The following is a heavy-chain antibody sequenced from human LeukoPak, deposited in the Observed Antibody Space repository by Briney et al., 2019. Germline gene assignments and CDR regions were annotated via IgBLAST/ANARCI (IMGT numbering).Heavy chain of an antibody. V-gene: IGHV4-59*01. CDR2: IYYSGST. Sequence: PSETLSLTCTVSGGSISSYYWSWIRQPPGKGLEWIGYIYYSGSTNYNPSLKSRVTISVDTSKNQFSLKPSSVIAADTAVYYCARDWAAVAGTAFDIWGQGTMVTVSS. D-gene: IGHD6-19*01. CDR3: ARDWAAVAGTAFDI. CDR1: GGSISSYY. J-gene: IGHJ3*02.